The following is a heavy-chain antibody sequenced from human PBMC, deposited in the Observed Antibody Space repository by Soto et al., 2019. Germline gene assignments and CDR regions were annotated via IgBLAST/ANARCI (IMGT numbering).Heavy chain of an antibody. V-gene: IGHV3-21*01. CDR1: GFTFSSYS. CDR3: ARVERAYCGGDCYDD. D-gene: IGHD2-21*01. J-gene: IGHJ4*02. Sequence: EVQLVESGGGLVKPGGSLRLSCAASGFTFSSYSMNWVRQAPGKGLEWVSSISSSSSYIYYADSVKGRFTISRDNAKNSLYLQMNSLRAEDTAVYYCARVERAYCGGDCYDDWGQGTLVTVSS. CDR2: ISSSSSYI.